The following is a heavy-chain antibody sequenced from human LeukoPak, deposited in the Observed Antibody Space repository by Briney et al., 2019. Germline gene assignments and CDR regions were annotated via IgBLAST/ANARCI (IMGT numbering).Heavy chain of an antibody. D-gene: IGHD6-6*01. CDR1: GGSISSYY. J-gene: IGHJ4*02. CDR3: ARSRGGSSSSRID. V-gene: IGHV4-59*01. CDR2: IYYSGST. Sequence: SETLSLTCTVSGGSISSYYWSWIRQPPGKGLEWIGYIYYSGSTNYNPSLKSRVTISVDTSKNQFSLKLSSVTAADTAVYYCARSRGGSSSSRIDWGRGTLVTVSS.